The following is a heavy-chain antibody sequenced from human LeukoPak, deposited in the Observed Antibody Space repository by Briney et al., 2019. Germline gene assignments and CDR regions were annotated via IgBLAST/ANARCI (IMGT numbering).Heavy chain of an antibody. J-gene: IGHJ6*03. CDR3: ARHKDYYYSYMDV. CDR1: GVSISSSSYY. Sequence: PSETLSLTCNVSGVSISSSSYYWGWIRQPPGKGLEWIGTIYYSGSTYYNPSLTSRVTISVDTSKNQFSLKLSSVTAADTAVYYCARHKDYYYSYMDVWGKGTTVTISS. V-gene: IGHV4-39*01. CDR2: IYYSGST.